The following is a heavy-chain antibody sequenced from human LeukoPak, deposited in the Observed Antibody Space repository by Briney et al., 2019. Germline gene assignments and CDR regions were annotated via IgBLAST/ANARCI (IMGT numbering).Heavy chain of an antibody. D-gene: IGHD6-13*01. J-gene: IGHJ4*02. V-gene: IGHV1-2*02. CDR3: ARDSRIVAAAGAPRNY. CDR1: GYTFINYY. Sequence: GASVKVSCKTSGYTFINYYMHWVRQAPGQGLEWMGWINPNSGGTNYAQKFQGRVTMTRDTSISTAYMELSRLRSDDTAVYYCARDSRIVAAAGAPRNYWGQGTLVTVSS. CDR2: INPNSGGT.